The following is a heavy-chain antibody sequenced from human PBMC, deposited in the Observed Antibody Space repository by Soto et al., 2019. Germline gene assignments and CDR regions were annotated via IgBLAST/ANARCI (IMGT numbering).Heavy chain of an antibody. V-gene: IGHV1-8*01. Sequence: QVQLVQSGAEVKKPGASVKVSSKASGYIFTSYDINWVRQATGQGLEWMGWMNPNSGNTGSAQKSQVIVTVTRNTSISTAYMALSILRSADTAVYYCARVHQLPSDYYVMDVWGQGTTVTVSS. J-gene: IGHJ6*02. CDR2: MNPNSGNT. CDR1: GYIFTSYD. CDR3: ARVHQLPSDYYVMDV. D-gene: IGHD2-2*01.